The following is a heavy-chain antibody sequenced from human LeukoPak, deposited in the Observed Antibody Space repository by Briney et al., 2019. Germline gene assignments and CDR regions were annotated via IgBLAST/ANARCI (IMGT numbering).Heavy chain of an antibody. CDR2: ISSGSDYI. J-gene: IGHJ3*02. CDR1: GFTFSGSA. CDR3: ARGHSGSHQRTDAFDI. V-gene: IGHV3-21*01. D-gene: IGHD1-26*01. Sequence: PGGSLRLSCAASGFTFSGSAMSWVRQAPGEGLEWVSSISSGSDYIYYADSVKGRLTSSRDNAKNSLYLQMNSLRAEDTAIYYCARGHSGSHQRTDAFDIWGQGAMVTVSS.